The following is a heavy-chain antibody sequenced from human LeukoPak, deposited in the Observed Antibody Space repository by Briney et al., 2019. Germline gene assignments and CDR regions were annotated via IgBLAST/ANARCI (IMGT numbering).Heavy chain of an antibody. CDR3: ARAGFYSHFFYGMDV. J-gene: IGHJ6*02. V-gene: IGHV3-30*03. Sequence: PGRSLRLSCAASGFTFSSYGMHWVRQAPGKGLEWVAVISYDGSNKYYADSVKGRFTISRDNSKNTLNLQMNSLRAEDTAVYYCARAGFYSHFFYGMDVWGQGTTVTVSS. CDR2: ISYDGSNK. D-gene: IGHD3-10*01. CDR1: GFTFSSYG.